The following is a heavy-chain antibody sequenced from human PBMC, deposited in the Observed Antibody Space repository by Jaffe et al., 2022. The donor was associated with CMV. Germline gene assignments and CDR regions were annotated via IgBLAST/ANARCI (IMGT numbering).Heavy chain of an antibody. CDR2: INHSGST. J-gene: IGHJ6*03. Sequence: QVQLQQWGAGLLKPSETLSLTCAVYGGSFSGYYWSWIRQPPGKGLEWIGEINHSGSTNYNPSLKSRVTISVDTSKNQFSLKLSSVTAADTAVYYCARIYGSGSYYRVTYYYYYMDVWGKGTTVTVSS. V-gene: IGHV4-34*01. CDR1: GGSFSGYY. D-gene: IGHD3-10*01. CDR3: ARIYGSGSYYRVTYYYYYMDV.